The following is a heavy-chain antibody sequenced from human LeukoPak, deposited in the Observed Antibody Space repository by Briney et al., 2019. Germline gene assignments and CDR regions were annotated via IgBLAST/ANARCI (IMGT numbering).Heavy chain of an antibody. D-gene: IGHD3-10*01. V-gene: IGHV4-39*01. CDR1: GGSISSSSYY. J-gene: IGHJ4*02. Sequence: PSETLSLTCTVSGGSISSSSYYWGWIRQPPGKGLEWIGSIYYSGSTYYNPSLKSRVTISVDTSKNQFSLKLSSVTAADTAVYYCARLAHVVRGVHYFDYWGQGTLVTVSS. CDR3: ARLAHVVRGVHYFDY. CDR2: IYYSGST.